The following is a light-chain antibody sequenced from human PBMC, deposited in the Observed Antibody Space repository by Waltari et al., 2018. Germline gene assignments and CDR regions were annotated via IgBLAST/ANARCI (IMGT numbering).Light chain of an antibody. J-gene: IGKJ1*01. Sequence: TASPLSPPPLSLSPAARATLSCRARQSVSKYLAWYQQRPGQAPRLLIYAASTRATGIPDRVSGSGSGADFSLTISRLEPEDFAVYYCQNHERLPATFGQGTKVEIK. CDR1: QSVSKY. CDR2: AAS. V-gene: IGKV3-20*01. CDR3: QNHERLPAT.